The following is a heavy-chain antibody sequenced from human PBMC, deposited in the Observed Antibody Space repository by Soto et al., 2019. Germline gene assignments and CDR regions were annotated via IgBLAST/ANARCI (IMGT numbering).Heavy chain of an antibody. CDR2: IYYSGST. J-gene: IGHJ6*02. CDR1: GGSFSGYY. Sequence: KTSETLSLTCAVYGGSFSGYYWSWIRQPPGKGLEWIGYIYYSGSTNYNPSLKSRVTISVDTSKNQFSLKLSSVTAADTAVYYCARARYGVYYYGMDVWGQGTTVTVSS. V-gene: IGHV4-59*01. CDR3: ARARYGVYYYGMDV. D-gene: IGHD4-17*01.